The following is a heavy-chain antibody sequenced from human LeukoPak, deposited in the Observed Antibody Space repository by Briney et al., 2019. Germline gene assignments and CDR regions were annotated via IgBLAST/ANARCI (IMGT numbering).Heavy chain of an antibody. D-gene: IGHD1-26*01. Sequence: GGSLRLSCAASGFTFSNAWMSWVRQAPGKGLEWVGRIKSKTDGGTTDYAAPVKGRFTISRDDSKNTLYLQMNSLKTEDTAVYYCTTDPSGSYVPTDFDYWGQGTLVTVSS. CDR2: IKSKTDGGTT. CDR1: GFTFSNAW. J-gene: IGHJ4*02. CDR3: TTDPSGSYVPTDFDY. V-gene: IGHV3-15*01.